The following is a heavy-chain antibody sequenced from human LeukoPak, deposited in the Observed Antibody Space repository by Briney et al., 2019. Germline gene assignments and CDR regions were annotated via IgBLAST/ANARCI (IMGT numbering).Heavy chain of an antibody. CDR1: GFTFDDYA. J-gene: IGHJ4*02. D-gene: IGHD6-19*01. V-gene: IGHV3-9*01. Sequence: GGSLRLSCAASGFTFDDYAMHWVRQAPGKGLEWVSGISWNSGSIGYADSVKGRFTISRDNAKNSLYLQMNSLRAEDTALYYCARSLSPQWLVYYFDYWGQGTLVTVSS. CDR2: ISWNSGSI. CDR3: ARSLSPQWLVYYFDY.